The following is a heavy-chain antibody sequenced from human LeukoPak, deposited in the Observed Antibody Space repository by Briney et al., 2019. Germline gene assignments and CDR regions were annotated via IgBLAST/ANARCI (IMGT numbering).Heavy chain of an antibody. CDR3: AKDGYYYYMDV. CDR2: ISYDGSNK. CDR1: GFIVSSNY. J-gene: IGHJ6*03. Sequence: GGSLRLSCAASGFIVSSNYMSWVRQAPGKGLEWVAVISYDGSNKYYADSVKGRFTISRDNSKNTLYLQMNSLRAEDTAVYYCAKDGYYYYMDVWGKGTTVTVSS. V-gene: IGHV3-30*18.